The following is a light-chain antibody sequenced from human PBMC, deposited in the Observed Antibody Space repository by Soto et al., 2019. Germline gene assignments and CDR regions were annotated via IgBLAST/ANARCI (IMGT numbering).Light chain of an antibody. V-gene: IGKV3-20*01. CDR1: ESVRNNS. J-gene: IGKJ2*01. CDR2: GAS. CDR3: YHYGYGAYN. Sequence: LILTQSPGTLSLSPGERATLSCRASESVRNNSLAWYQQHPGQAPRLLIFGASSRATGIPDGFTGTESGADFSLTINRLEPDDYAIYFCYHYGYGAYNFGQGTKRQIK.